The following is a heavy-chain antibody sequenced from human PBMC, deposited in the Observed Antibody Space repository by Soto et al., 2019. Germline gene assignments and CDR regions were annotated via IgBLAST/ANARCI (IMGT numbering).Heavy chain of an antibody. CDR3: VRGRAVAGINDEAFDL. Sequence: QVQLVQSGAEVKKPGASVKVSCKASGYIFSDYYMHWVRQAPGQGLECMGWIIPNSGDTIYAQKFQGRVTVIGDPSISTAYMELSRLTSDDTAVYYCVRGRAVAGINDEAFDLWGQGTMVTVSS. J-gene: IGHJ3*01. CDR1: GYIFSDYY. D-gene: IGHD6-19*01. V-gene: IGHV1-2*02. CDR2: IIPNSGDT.